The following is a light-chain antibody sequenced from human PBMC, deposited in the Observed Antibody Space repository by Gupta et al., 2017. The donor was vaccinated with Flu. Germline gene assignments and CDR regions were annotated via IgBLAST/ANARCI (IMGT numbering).Light chain of an antibody. CDR3: QQDNSFPIT. Sequence: ASSSSASVGDTVTNTWRASQVISSTLAWYQQKPGKAPKLLIYSASSWQSGVPSRFSGSGSGTDFTLTSSSLHPEDFATYYCQQDNSFPITFGQGTRLEIK. CDR2: SAS. J-gene: IGKJ5*01. CDR1: QVISST. V-gene: IGKV1-12*01.